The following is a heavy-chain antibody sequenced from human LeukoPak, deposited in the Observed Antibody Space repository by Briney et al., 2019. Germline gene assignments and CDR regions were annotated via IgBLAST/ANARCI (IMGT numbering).Heavy chain of an antibody. CDR2: ISSVGSPI. CDR1: GFSIASYS. V-gene: IGHV3-48*01. D-gene: IGHD6-13*01. Sequence: GGSLRLSCVASGFSIASYSMNWVRQAPGKGLEWLSYISSVGSPIYYADSVKGRFTISRDIAKNSLFLQMNSLRPEDTAVYYCARDRSSYYLDYWGQGTLVTVSS. CDR3: ARDRSSYYLDY. J-gene: IGHJ4*02.